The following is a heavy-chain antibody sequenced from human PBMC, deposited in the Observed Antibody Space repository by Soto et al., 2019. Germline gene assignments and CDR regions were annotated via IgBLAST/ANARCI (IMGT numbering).Heavy chain of an antibody. V-gene: IGHV1-18*01. J-gene: IGHJ4*02. Sequence: QVHLVQSGAEVRKPGASVKVSCKGSGYTFTSYGIAWVRQAPGQGLEWMGWISAHNDNTNYAQKVQGRVTVTRDPSTSTAYMELRNLSSDDTAVYYCARGRYGDYWGQGALVTVSS. CDR1: GYTFTSYG. CDR2: ISAHNDNT. CDR3: ARGRYGDY. D-gene: IGHD1-1*01.